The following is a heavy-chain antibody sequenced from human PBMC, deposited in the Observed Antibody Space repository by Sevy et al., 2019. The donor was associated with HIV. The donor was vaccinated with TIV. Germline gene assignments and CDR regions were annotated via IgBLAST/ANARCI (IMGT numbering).Heavy chain of an antibody. D-gene: IGHD3-16*01. CDR1: RFTFSTYD. V-gene: IGHV3-30*18. J-gene: IGHJ4*02. CDR3: AKGQGYDYIWGNERSEYYFDY. CDR2: ISHDGSYQ. Sequence: GESLKISCAASRFTFSTYDIHWVHQAPGKGLEWVAVISHDGSYQYYTDSVKGRFTISRDDSKNKAYLQMNSLRADDSGVYYCAKGQGYDYIWGNERSEYYFDYWGQGTLVTVSS.